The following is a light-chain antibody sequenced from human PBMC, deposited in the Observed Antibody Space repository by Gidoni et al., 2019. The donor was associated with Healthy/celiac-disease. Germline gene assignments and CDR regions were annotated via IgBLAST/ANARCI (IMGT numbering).Light chain of an antibody. CDR2: DAS. J-gene: IGKJ2*01. CDR1: QIVSSY. Sequence: EIVLTQSPATLSLSPGERATLSCRASQIVSSYLAWYQQKPGQAPRLLIYDASNRATGIPARFRGSGSGTDFTLTISSLEPEDFAVYYCQQRSNWLYTFGQGTKLEIK. CDR3: QQRSNWLYT. V-gene: IGKV3-11*01.